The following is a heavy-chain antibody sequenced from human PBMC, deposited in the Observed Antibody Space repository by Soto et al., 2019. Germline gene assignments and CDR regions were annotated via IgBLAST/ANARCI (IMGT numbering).Heavy chain of an antibody. CDR3: AAASPYNFDSSGTELWFDP. V-gene: IGHV4-61*01. J-gene: IGHJ5*02. CDR2: IYHTRII. D-gene: IGHD6-19*01. Sequence: SSETLSLTCTVSGGSVSANSYYWNWIRVPPGKALHWVGHIYHTRIIQYSPSFKSRALRSLDTPKNQLSLRLSSVTVPHTAVYYIAAASPYNFDSSGTELWFDPWGQGALVAVSS. CDR1: GGSVSANSYY.